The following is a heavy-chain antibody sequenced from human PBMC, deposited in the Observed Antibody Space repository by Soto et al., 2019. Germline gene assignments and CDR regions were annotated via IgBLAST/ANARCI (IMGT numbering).Heavy chain of an antibody. J-gene: IGHJ6*02. D-gene: IGHD2-21*02. CDR1: GFTFSMYT. CDR2: IPQDGVDG. V-gene: IGHV3-7*03. CDR3: ARDHLILPAHDFFYGSDV. Sequence: DVTLVESGGGLVQPGDSLRLSCEVSGFTFSMYTMSWVRQSPGKGLEWVAKIPQDGVDGHYADSVKGRFTISRDNGKNSLYLQLNNLRAEDTAVYYCARDHLILPAHDFFYGSDVWGRGATVTVSS.